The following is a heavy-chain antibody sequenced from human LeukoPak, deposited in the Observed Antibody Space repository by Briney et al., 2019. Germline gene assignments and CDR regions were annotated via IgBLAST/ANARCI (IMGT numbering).Heavy chain of an antibody. CDR2: INPNSGGT. D-gene: IGHD1/OR15-1a*01. J-gene: IGHJ5*02. V-gene: IGHV1-2*02. CDR1: GYTFTGYY. CDR3: ARTGGTVWNKDDNWFDP. Sequence: ASVKVSCKASGYTFTGYYMHWVRQAPGQGLEWMGWINPNSGGTNYAQKFQGRVTMTRDTSISTAYMELSRLRSDDTAVYYCARTGGTVWNKDDNWFDPWGQGTLVTVSS.